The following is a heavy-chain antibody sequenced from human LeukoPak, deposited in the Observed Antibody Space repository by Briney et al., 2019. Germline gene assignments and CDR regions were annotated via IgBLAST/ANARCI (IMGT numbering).Heavy chain of an antibody. CDR2: IDQSGGT. J-gene: IGHJ6*02. Sequence: SGTLSLTCNVDGGSFSGYYWSWIRQSPGKGLEWIGEIDQSGGTTYDASLESRVTISVDKSKDQFSLRLTSVTAADTGVYYCATSSGVYYYYRGLDVWGQGTTVTVSS. V-gene: IGHV4-34*01. CDR1: GGSFSGYY. CDR3: ATSSGVYYYYRGLDV. D-gene: IGHD6-25*01.